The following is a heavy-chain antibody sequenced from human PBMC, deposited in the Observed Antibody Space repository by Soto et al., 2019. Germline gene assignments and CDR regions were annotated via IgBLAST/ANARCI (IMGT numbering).Heavy chain of an antibody. J-gene: IGHJ6*02. CDR2: IIPILGTA. CDR1: GGTFSSYA. CDR3: ARSVTIFGVVNYGMDV. Sequence: SVKVSCKASGGTFSSYAISWVRQAPGQGLEWMGGIIPILGTANYAQKFQGRVTITADKSTSTAYMELSSLRSEDTAVYYCARSVTIFGVVNYGMDVWGQGTTVTVSS. D-gene: IGHD3-3*01. V-gene: IGHV1-69*10.